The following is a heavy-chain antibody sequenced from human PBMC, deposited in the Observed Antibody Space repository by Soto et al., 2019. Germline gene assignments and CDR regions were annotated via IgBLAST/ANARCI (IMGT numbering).Heavy chain of an antibody. V-gene: IGHV1-18*01. D-gene: IGHD3-3*01. J-gene: IGHJ6*03. CDR1: GYTFTSYG. Sequence: ASVKVSCKASGYTFTSYGISWVRQAPGQGLEWMGWISAYNGNTNYAQKLQGRVTMTTDTSTSTAYMELRSLRSDDTAVYYCARDRRPITIFGVVISGYYMDVWGKGTTVNVSS. CDR2: ISAYNGNT. CDR3: ARDRRPITIFGVVISGYYMDV.